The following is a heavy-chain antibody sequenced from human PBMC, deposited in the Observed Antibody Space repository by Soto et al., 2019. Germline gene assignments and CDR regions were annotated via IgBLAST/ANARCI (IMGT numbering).Heavy chain of an antibody. J-gene: IGHJ6*01. D-gene: IGHD5-18*01. CDR1: GGSISSSSYY. CDR2: IFYSGST. Sequence: QLQLQESGPGLVKPSETLSLTCTVSGGSISSSSYYWGWIRQPPGKGLEWIGSIFYSGSTYYNPXLKSRVTISVDTSKNQFSLKLSSVTAADTAMYYCVCIFSGGDNYGFYYYGMDVW. V-gene: IGHV4-39*01. CDR3: VCIFSGGDNYGFYYYGMDV.